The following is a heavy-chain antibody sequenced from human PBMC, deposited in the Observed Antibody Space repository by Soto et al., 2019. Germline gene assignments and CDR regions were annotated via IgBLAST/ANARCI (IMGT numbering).Heavy chain of an antibody. CDR3: AGYSFGFGYFFDY. CDR2: IYYSGST. CDR1: GGSISSYY. V-gene: IGHV4-59*01. D-gene: IGHD5-18*01. Sequence: SETLSLTCTVSGGSISSYYWNWIRQPPGKGLEWIGYIYYSGSTNYNPSLKSRVTISVDTSKNQFSLKLISVTAADTAVYYCAGYSFGFGYFFDYWGPGTLLTVSS. J-gene: IGHJ4*02.